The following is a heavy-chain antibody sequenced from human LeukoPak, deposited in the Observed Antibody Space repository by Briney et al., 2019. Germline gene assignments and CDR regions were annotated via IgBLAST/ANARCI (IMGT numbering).Heavy chain of an antibody. CDR2: ISVYNGNT. CDR1: GYTFTSFG. D-gene: IGHD2-2*01. CDR3: ARPRRCSSTTCTDAFDI. Sequence: ASVTVSCKASGYTFTSFGIGWVRQAPGQGLEWMGWISVYNGNTNYAQRLQGRVTMTTDTSTSTAYMELRSLRSDDTAVYYCARPRRCSSTTCTDAFDIWGQGTMVTVSS. J-gene: IGHJ3*02. V-gene: IGHV1-18*01.